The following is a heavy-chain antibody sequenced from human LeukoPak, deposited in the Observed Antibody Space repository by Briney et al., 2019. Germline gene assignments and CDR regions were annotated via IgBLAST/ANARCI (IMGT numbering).Heavy chain of an antibody. CDR1: GYTLTELS. J-gene: IGHJ4*02. Sequence: ASVKVSCKVSGYTLTELSMHWVRQAPGKGLEWMGGFDPEDGETIYAQKFQGRVTMTEDTSTDTAYMELRSLRSDDTAVYYCARREKARVGYIDYWGQGTLVTVSS. V-gene: IGHV1-24*01. D-gene: IGHD2-15*01. CDR3: ARREKARVGYIDY. CDR2: FDPEDGET.